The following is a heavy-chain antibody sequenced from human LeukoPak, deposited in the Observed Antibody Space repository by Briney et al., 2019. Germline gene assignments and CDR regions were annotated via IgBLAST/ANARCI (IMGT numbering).Heavy chain of an antibody. CDR3: ARGLYYYDSSGYYLDY. J-gene: IGHJ4*02. CDR2: INGGSSTI. D-gene: IGHD3-22*01. Sequence: GGSLRLSCAASGFTFSSYSMNWVRQAPGKGLEWVSYINGGSSTIYYADSVKGRFTISRDNAKNSLYLQMNSLRAEDTAVYYCARGLYYYDSSGYYLDYWGQGTLVTVSS. V-gene: IGHV3-48*04. CDR1: GFTFSSYS.